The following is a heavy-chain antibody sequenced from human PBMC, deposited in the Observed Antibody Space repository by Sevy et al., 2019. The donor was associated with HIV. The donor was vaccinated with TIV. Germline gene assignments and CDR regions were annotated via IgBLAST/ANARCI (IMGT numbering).Heavy chain of an antibody. Sequence: SETLSLTCTVSGGSISSSSYYWGWIRQPPGKGLEWIGSIYYSGSTYYNPSLKSRVTISVDTSKNQFSLKLSSVTAADTALYYCARRDFHYYDSSGYYSGDAFDIWGQGTMVTVSS. D-gene: IGHD3-22*01. V-gene: IGHV4-39*01. CDR2: IYYSGST. CDR1: GGSISSSSYY. J-gene: IGHJ3*02. CDR3: ARRDFHYYDSSGYYSGDAFDI.